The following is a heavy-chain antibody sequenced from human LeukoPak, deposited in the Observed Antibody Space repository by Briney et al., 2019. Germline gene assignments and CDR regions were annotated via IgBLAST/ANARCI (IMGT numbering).Heavy chain of an antibody. CDR3: ARTQSYAYFDY. D-gene: IGHD3-16*01. CDR2: ISSSSSTI. J-gene: IGHJ4*02. Sequence: PGGSLRLSCAASGFTFSSYSMNWVRQAPGKGLEWVSYISSSSSTIYYADSVKGRFTISRDNAKNSLYLQMNSLRAEDTAVYYCARTQSYAYFDYWGQGTLVTVSS. CDR1: GFTFSSYS. V-gene: IGHV3-48*04.